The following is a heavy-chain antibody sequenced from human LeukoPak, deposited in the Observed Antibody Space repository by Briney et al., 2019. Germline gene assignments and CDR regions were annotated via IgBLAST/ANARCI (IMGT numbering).Heavy chain of an antibody. D-gene: IGHD1-26*01. J-gene: IGHJ4*02. V-gene: IGHV4-59*01. CDR1: GGSISSYY. Sequence: PSETLSLTCTVSGGSISSYYWSWIRQPPGKGLEWIGYIYYSGSTNYNPYLKSRVTISVDTSKNQFSLKLSSVTAADTAVYYCAGSGSYDYFDYWGQGTLVTVFS. CDR2: IYYSGST. CDR3: AGSGSYDYFDY.